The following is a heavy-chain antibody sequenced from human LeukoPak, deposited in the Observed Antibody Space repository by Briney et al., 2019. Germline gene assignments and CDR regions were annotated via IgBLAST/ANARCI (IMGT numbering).Heavy chain of an antibody. J-gene: IGHJ4*02. CDR1: GYTFTNYG. CDR2: ISAYNGDT. Sequence: ASVRVSCKASGYTFTNYGFDWVRQAPGQGLEWMGWISAYNGDTNYAQKLQGRVTMTTDTSTSTAYMELRSLRSDDTAVYYCARHTGGWGCPDYWGQGTLVTVSS. V-gene: IGHV1-18*01. D-gene: IGHD6-19*01. CDR3: ARHTGGWGCPDY.